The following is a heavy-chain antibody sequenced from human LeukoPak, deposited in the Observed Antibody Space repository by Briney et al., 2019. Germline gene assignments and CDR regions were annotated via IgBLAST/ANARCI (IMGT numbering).Heavy chain of an antibody. CDR3: AKRGYYYDSSGYYSRTYSDY. D-gene: IGHD3-22*01. J-gene: IGHJ4*02. Sequence: PGRSLRLSCVVSGFTFSSYGMHWVRQAPGKGLEWVAVISYDGSNKYYADSVKGRFTISRDNSKNTLYLQMNSLRAEDTAVYYCAKRGYYYDSSGYYSRTYSDYWGQGTLVIVSS. V-gene: IGHV3-30*18. CDR2: ISYDGSNK. CDR1: GFTFSSYG.